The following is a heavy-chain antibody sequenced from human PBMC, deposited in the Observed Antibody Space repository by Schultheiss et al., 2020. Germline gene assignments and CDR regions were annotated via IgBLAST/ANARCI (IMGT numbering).Heavy chain of an antibody. CDR2: IKSTGEGAAT. Sequence: GGSLRLSCAASGFTFRNAWMTWVRQAPGKGLEWVARIKSTGEGAATDYAAPVKGRFTISRDDSKNTVYLEMNSVRAEDTAVYYCARVVEMATIADYWGQGTRVTVSS. D-gene: IGHD5-24*01. V-gene: IGHV3-15*01. CDR1: GFTFRNAW. J-gene: IGHJ4*02. CDR3: ARVVEMATIADY.